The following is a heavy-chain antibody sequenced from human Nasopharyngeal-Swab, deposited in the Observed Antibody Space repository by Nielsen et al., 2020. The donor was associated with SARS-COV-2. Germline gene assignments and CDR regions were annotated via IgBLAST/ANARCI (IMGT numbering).Heavy chain of an antibody. CDR3: TTDLMYCSSTSCYSFDY. Sequence: WIRQPPGKGLEWVGRIKSKTDGGTTDYAAPVKGRFTISRDDSKNTLYLQMNSLKTEDTAVYYCTTDLMYCSSTSCYSFDYWGQGTLVTSPQ. CDR2: IKSKTDGGTT. J-gene: IGHJ4*02. V-gene: IGHV3-15*01. D-gene: IGHD2-2*01.